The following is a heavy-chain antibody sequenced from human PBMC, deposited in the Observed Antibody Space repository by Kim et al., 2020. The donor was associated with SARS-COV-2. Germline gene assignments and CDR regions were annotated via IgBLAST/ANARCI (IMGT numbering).Heavy chain of an antibody. CDR3: TREERGGGCDFRN. V-gene: IGHV3-74*01. J-gene: IGHJ1*01. CDR1: GFTFRRYG. Sequence: GGCLRLSCVASGFTFRRYGMHWVRQVPGKGLVWVSRISRGGNTTTYADSVRGRFTISRDNANNTLYLQMNSLRADDTAVYYCTREERGGGCDFRNWGEG. D-gene: IGHD3-3*01. CDR2: ISRGGNTT.